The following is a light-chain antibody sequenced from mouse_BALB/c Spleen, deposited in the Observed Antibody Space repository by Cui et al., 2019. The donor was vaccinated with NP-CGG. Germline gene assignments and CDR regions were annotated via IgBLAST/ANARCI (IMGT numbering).Light chain of an antibody. V-gene: IGLV1*01. CDR2: GTK. Sequence: QPVLTQESALPTSPWETVTRTCSSITGAVTTSNYPSCVQEKPDHLLTGLIGGTKQRVPGVSAKFSGSLIWDKAALTLTGGQAEDEAKYFCALMENNPWVFGGGTKLTVL. CDR1: TGAVTTSNY. CDR3: ALMENNPWV. J-gene: IGLJ1*01.